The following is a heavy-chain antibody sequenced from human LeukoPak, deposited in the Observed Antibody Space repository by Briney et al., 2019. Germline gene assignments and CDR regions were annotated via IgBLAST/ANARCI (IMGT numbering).Heavy chain of an antibody. CDR1: GLTFSSYG. CDR2: IWYDGSKK. Sequence: GGSLRLSCAASGLTFSSYGMHWVRQDPGKGLEWVAVIWYDGSKKYYTDSVKGRLTISRDNSKNTLYLQMNSVRAEDTAVYYCARGQYSPDYWGQGTLVTVSS. V-gene: IGHV3-33*01. CDR3: ARGQYSPDY. D-gene: IGHD2-15*01. J-gene: IGHJ4*02.